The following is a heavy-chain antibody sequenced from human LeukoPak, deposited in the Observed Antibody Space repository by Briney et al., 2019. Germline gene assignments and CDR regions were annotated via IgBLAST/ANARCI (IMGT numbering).Heavy chain of an antibody. Sequence: VKVSCKASGYTFTSYGISGVRQAPGQGVEWMGWISAYKGNTNYAQKLQGRVTMTTERSRSRAYMEMRRLRYGDRAVYYCARERAMATMQFVYWGQGTLVT. CDR2: ISAYKGNT. D-gene: IGHD5-24*01. CDR1: GYTFTSYG. J-gene: IGHJ4*02. CDR3: ARERAMATMQFVY. V-gene: IGHV1-18*01.